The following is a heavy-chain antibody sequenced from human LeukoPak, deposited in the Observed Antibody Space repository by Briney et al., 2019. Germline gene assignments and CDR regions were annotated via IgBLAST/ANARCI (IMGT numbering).Heavy chain of an antibody. Sequence: GGSLRLSCVASGFTFSTYWIYWVRQGPVKGLVWVSRINSDGSITDYADSVKGRFTISRDNAKNTVYLQMNSLRAEDTAVYYCARVGVSWGGFDIWGQGTMVTVSS. J-gene: IGHJ3*02. D-gene: IGHD7-27*01. CDR2: INSDGSIT. V-gene: IGHV3-74*01. CDR1: GFTFSTYW. CDR3: ARVGVSWGGFDI.